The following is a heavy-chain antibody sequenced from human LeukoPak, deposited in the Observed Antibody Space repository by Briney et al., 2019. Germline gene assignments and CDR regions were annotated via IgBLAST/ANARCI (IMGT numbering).Heavy chain of an antibody. D-gene: IGHD2-15*01. V-gene: IGHV3-13*01. CDR3: VRDRSLDIVMEVVATGGWFDP. Sequence: GGSLRLSCAASGFSLSPYDMHWVRQTTGKGLEWVSAIGTAGDTYYTGSVKGRFTISRENAKNSLYLQMNSLRAGDTAVYYCVRDRSLDIVMEVVATGGWFDPWGQGTLVTVSS. J-gene: IGHJ5*02. CDR2: IGTAGDT. CDR1: GFSLSPYD.